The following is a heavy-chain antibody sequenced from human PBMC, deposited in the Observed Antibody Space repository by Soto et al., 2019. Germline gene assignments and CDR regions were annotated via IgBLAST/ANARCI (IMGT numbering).Heavy chain of an antibody. J-gene: IGHJ4*02. V-gene: IGHV3-23*01. CDR2: MSGSVDNA. Sequence: GGSLRLSCAASGFIFSNYGMSCVRQAPGKGLEWVSIMSGSVDNAYYADSVKGRFTISRDNSKNTLHLQMNSLRAEDTAIYYCAKKITVYAVDPADYWGQGTLVTVSS. CDR1: GFIFSNYG. CDR3: AKKITVYAVDPADY. D-gene: IGHD3-3*01.